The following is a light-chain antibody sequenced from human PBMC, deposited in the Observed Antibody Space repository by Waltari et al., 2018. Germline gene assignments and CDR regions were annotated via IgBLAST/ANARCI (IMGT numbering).Light chain of an antibody. J-gene: IGKJ1*01. CDR2: GAS. Sequence: DIVLTQSPGTLSLSPGERVTLFCKARESVGSNQLAWYQQKPGQAPRLLVYGASTRATGIPDRFSGGGSGTDFTLSISRLEPEDSALYYCQQYAGSPRTFGQGTKVEIK. CDR3: QQYAGSPRT. V-gene: IGKV3-20*01. CDR1: ESVGSNQ.